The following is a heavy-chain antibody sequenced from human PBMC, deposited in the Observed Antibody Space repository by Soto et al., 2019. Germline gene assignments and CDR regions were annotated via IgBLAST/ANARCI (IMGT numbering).Heavy chain of an antibody. CDR1: GYTFTSYA. J-gene: IGHJ3*02. D-gene: IGHD5-12*01. V-gene: IGHV1-3*01. CDR3: ARGYSGYDYVVGAHAFDI. CDR2: INAGNGNT. Sequence: QVQLVQSGAEVKKPGASVKVSCKASGYTFTSYAMHWVRQAPGQRLEWMGWINAGNGNTKYSQKFQGRVTITRDTSASTAYMELSSLRSEDTAVYYCARGYSGYDYVVGAHAFDIWGHGTMVTVSS.